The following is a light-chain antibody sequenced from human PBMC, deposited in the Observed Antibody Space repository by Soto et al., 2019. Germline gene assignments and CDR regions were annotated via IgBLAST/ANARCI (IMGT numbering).Light chain of an antibody. CDR3: PQFQSSLRT. CDR2: DAS. J-gene: IGKJ1*01. CDR1: HNIERW. V-gene: IGKV1-5*01. Sequence: IQMTQYPSTLSASVGDRVTITCRASHNIERWMAWYQQKPGKAPKLLIYDASTLESGGPSRFSGSGSGTDFTLTISGLEPEDFAMYYCPQFQSSLRTFGQGSKV.